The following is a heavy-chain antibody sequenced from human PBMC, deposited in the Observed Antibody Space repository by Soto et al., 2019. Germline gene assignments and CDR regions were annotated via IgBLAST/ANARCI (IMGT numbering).Heavy chain of an antibody. D-gene: IGHD2-2*01. V-gene: IGHV1-46*03. CDR3: ARGGSNVVVPAAMLDAFDI. Sequence: ASVKVSCKASGYTFTSYYMHWVRQAPGQGLEWMGIINPSGGNTSYAQKFQGRVTMTRDTSTSTVYMELSSLRSEDTAVYYCARGGSNVVVPAAMLDAFDIWGQGTMVTVSS. CDR2: INPSGGNT. J-gene: IGHJ3*02. CDR1: GYTFTSYY.